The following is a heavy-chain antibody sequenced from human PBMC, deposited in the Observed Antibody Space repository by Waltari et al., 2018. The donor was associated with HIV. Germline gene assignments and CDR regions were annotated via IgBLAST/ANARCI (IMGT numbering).Heavy chain of an antibody. V-gene: IGHV1-18*01. Sequence: QVHLVQSGAAVKIPGASVRVSGKTPGYIFTNYGLSWVRQAPGQGLEWLGWISGYNANTNYAQRLQGRVTLTTDTSTSTAYMELRSLRSDDTAVYYCARGLGGSYYYGVDVWGQGTTVTVS. CDR2: ISGYNANT. CDR3: ARGLGGSYYYGVDV. CDR1: GYIFTNYG. J-gene: IGHJ6*02.